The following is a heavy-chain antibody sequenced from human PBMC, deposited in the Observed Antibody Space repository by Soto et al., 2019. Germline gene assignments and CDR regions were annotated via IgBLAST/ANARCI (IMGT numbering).Heavy chain of an antibody. D-gene: IGHD3-22*01. CDR3: ASSNYYDSSGYYSQIGY. V-gene: IGHV1-69*06. CDR1: GGTFSSYA. Sequence: GASVKVSCKASGGTFSSYAISWVRQAPGQGLEWMGGIIPIFGTANYAQKFQGRVTITADKSTSTAYMELSSLRSEDTAVYYCASSNYYDSSGYYSQIGYWGQGTLVTVSS. CDR2: IIPIFGTA. J-gene: IGHJ4*02.